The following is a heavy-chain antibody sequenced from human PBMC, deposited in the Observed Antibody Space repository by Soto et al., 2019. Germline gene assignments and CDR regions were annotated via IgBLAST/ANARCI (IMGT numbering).Heavy chain of an antibody. CDR2: IRSKADDYGT. D-gene: IGHD1-26*01. Sequence: EVQLVESGGGLVQPGGSLKLSCAVSGFTFSVSAIHWVRQASGEGLVWVGRIRSKADDYGTAYGVSGEGRFSISRDDSKNTAYLQMSSLNTEDTAVYYCARLAEWEYYDGMDVWGQGTTVTVSS. V-gene: IGHV3-73*02. J-gene: IGHJ6*02. CDR1: GFTFSVSA. CDR3: ARLAEWEYYDGMDV.